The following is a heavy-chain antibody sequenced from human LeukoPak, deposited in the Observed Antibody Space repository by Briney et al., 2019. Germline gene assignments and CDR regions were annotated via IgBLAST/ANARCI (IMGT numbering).Heavy chain of an antibody. CDR2: ISISGSKT. CDR3: ANAIRPNDY. CDR1: EFDFSSHS. Sequence: QTGGSLRLSCAASEFDFSSHSMTWVRQAPGKGLEWVSAISISGSKTYYADSVKGRFTISRDNSKNTLYLQMNSLRAEDTAVYYCANAIRPNDYWGQGTQVTVSS. J-gene: IGHJ4*02. D-gene: IGHD4-17*01. V-gene: IGHV3-23*01.